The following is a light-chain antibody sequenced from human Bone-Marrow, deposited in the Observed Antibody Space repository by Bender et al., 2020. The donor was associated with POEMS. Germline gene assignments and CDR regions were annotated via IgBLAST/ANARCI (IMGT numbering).Light chain of an antibody. Sequence: QSALTQPASVSGSPGQSITLSCTGTSSDIGGYNYVSWYQQYPGEAPKLLIYDVTNRPSGVSDRFSGSKSGSTASLTISGLQAEDEADYYCCSYAGSYIYVFGTGTQVTVL. CDR1: SSDIGGYNY. CDR2: DVT. V-gene: IGLV2-14*03. CDR3: CSYAGSYIYV. J-gene: IGLJ1*01.